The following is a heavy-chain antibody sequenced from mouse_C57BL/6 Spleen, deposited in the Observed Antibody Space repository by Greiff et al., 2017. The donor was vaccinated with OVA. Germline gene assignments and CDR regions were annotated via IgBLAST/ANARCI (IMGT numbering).Heavy chain of an antibody. CDR1: GYTFTSYW. Sequence: QVQLQQPGAELVKPGASVKLSCKASGYTFTSYWMQWVKQRPGQGLEWIGEIDPSDSYTNYNQKFKGKATLTVDTASSTAYMQLSSLTAEDSAVYYCARGAGWDRFDVWGTGTTVTVSS. V-gene: IGHV1-50*01. CDR3: ARGAGWDRFDV. CDR2: IDPSDSYT. D-gene: IGHD4-1*01. J-gene: IGHJ1*03.